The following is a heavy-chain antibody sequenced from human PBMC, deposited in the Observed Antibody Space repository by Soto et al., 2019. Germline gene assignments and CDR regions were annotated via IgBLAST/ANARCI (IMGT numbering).Heavy chain of an antibody. V-gene: IGHV3-72*01. CDR1: GFTFSDHY. CDR2: IRHKADSYTT. D-gene: IGHD1-26*01. Sequence: EVQLVESGGGLVQPGGSLRLSCAASGFTFSDHYMEWVRQAPGKGLEWVGRIRHKADSYTTEYAASVKGRFTISRDDSKNALYLQMDNLKTDDTAVYYCACLWDRWFDSWGQGTLVTVSS. CDR3: ACLWDRWFDS. J-gene: IGHJ5*01.